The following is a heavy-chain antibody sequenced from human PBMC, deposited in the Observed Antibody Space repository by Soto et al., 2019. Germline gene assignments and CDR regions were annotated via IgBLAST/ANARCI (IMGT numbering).Heavy chain of an antibody. CDR1: GGSISSAAYY. J-gene: IGHJ4*02. D-gene: IGHD5-18*01. V-gene: IGHV4-31*03. CDR2: VTNSWST. CDR3: AREYTYGSNFFDC. Sequence: QVRLQESGPGLVKPSQTLSLTCTVSGGSISSAAYYWSWIRQHPGKGLEWIGYVTNSWSTYYNPSLQSRDIISVDMSKNQFTLSLASVTAADTAVYYCAREYTYGSNFFDCWGQGALVTVSS.